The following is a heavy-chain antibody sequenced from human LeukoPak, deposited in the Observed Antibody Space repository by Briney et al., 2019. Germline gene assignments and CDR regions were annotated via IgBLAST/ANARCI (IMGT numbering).Heavy chain of an antibody. CDR1: GYTFTSYG. Sequence: ASVKVSCKASGYTFTSYGISWVRQAPGQGLEWMGWICAYDGNTNYAQKLKGRVTITTGTSTSTAYMQLRSPRSDDTAVYYWARGLVPLITMVRGVTTYYYYYGKDFWGQGNTVTVSS. V-gene: IGHV1-18*01. CDR3: ARGLVPLITMVRGVTTYYYYYGKDF. J-gene: IGHJ6*02. CDR2: ICAYDGNT. D-gene: IGHD3-10*01.